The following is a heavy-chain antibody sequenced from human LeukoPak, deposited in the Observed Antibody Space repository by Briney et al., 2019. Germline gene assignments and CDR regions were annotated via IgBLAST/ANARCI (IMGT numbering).Heavy chain of an antibody. V-gene: IGHV3-21*01. CDR1: GFTFRTYS. CDR2: ISSSSSYI. CDR3: ARSNQWGYYDSSGYYPIDY. D-gene: IGHD3-22*01. Sequence: GGSLRLSCAASGFTFRTYSMNWVRQAPGKGLEWVSSISSSSSYIYDADSVKGRFTISRDNAKNSLYLQMNSLRAEDTAVYYCARSNQWGYYDSSGYYPIDYWGQGTLVTVSS. J-gene: IGHJ4*02.